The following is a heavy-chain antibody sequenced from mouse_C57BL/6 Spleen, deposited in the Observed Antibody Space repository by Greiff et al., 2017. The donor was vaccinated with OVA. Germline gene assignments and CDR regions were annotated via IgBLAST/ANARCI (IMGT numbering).Heavy chain of an antibody. CDR3: ARGDGSSYNYAMDY. V-gene: IGHV5-4*03. Sequence: DVKLVESGGGLVKPGGSLKLSCAASGFTFSSYAMSWVRQTPEKRLEWVATISDGGSYTYYPDNVKGRFTISRDNAKNNLYLQMSHLKSEDTAMYYCARGDGSSYNYAMDYWGQGTSVTVSS. CDR2: ISDGGSYT. J-gene: IGHJ4*01. CDR1: GFTFSSYA. D-gene: IGHD1-1*01.